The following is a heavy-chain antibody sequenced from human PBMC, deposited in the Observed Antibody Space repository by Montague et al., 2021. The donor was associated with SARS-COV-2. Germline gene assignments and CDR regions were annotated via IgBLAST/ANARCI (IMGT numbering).Heavy chain of an antibody. D-gene: IGHD6-13*01. CDR2: IYYSGST. CDR3: ARGRVGCSWYRERNNGFDH. J-gene: IGHJ5*02. Sequence: SETLSLTCTVSGGSISSSSYYWGWIRQPPGKGLEWIGSIYYSGSTYYNPSLKSRVTISVDTSKNQFSLKLSSVTAADTAVYYCARGRVGCSWYRERNNGFDHWGQGTLVTVSS. V-gene: IGHV4-39*01. CDR1: GGSISSSSYY.